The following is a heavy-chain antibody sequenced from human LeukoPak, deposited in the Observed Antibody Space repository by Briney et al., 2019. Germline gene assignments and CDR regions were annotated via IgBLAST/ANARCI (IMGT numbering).Heavy chain of an antibody. J-gene: IGHJ4*02. Sequence: GGSLRLSCAASGFTFINYDMHWVRQGLGKGLEWVSAIGIRGDTHYSGSVKGRFTISRENAESSLYLQMNSLRAEDTDVYYCARGGIQVSGIDEFDYWGQGTLATVS. CDR1: GFTFINYD. CDR3: ARGGIQVSGIDEFDY. V-gene: IGHV3-13*01. CDR2: IGIRGDT. D-gene: IGHD6-19*01.